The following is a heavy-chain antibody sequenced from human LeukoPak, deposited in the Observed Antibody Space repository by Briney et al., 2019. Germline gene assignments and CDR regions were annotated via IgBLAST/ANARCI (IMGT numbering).Heavy chain of an antibody. Sequence: SETLSLTCTVSGYSISSGYYWGWIRQPPGKGLEWIGSIYHSGSTYYNPSLKSRVTISVDTSKNQFSLKLSSATAADTAVYYCARDDPRYDILTGYYGFDYWGQGALVTVSS. CDR1: GYSISSGYY. CDR3: ARDDPRYDILTGYYGFDY. CDR2: IYHSGST. V-gene: IGHV4-38-2*02. D-gene: IGHD3-9*01. J-gene: IGHJ4*02.